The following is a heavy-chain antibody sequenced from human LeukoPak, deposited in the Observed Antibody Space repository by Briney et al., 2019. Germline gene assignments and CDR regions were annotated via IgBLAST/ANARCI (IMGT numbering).Heavy chain of an antibody. CDR3: ARLERPYYFDY. CDR1: GYSISSGYY. D-gene: IGHD1-1*01. Sequence: SETLSVTCAVSGYSISSGYYWGWIRQPPGKGLEWIGSIYHSGSTYYNPSLKSRVTISVDTSKNQFSLKLSSVTAADTAVYYCARLERPYYFDYRGQGTLVTVSS. J-gene: IGHJ4*02. CDR2: IYHSGST. V-gene: IGHV4-38-2*01.